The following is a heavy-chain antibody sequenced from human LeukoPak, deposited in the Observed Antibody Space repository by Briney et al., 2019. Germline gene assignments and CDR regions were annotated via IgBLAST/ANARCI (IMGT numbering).Heavy chain of an antibody. CDR3: ARARGAVAIDY. V-gene: IGHV4-30-2*01. J-gene: IGHJ4*02. Sequence: SETLSLTCNVSGGSISSGHYYWSWIRQPPGKGLEWIGYIYHDGSTYYNPSLQSRVTMSIDRSKNQFSLKLSSVTAADTAVYYCARARGAVAIDYWGQGTLVTVSS. D-gene: IGHD6-19*01. CDR2: IYHDGST. CDR1: GGSISSGHYY.